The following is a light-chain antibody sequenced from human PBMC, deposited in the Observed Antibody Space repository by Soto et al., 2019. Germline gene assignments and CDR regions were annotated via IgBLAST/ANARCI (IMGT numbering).Light chain of an antibody. CDR3: QQYNRWPRA. CDR1: RSVSSN. CDR2: GAS. Sequence: ELVMTHSPATLSVSPVERAILSCRASRSVSSNLAWYQQKPGQAPRLLIYGASTRPIGIPARFSGTGSETEFTLTISSLQSEDFAVYYCQQYNRWPRAFGQGTKVDIK. V-gene: IGKV3-15*01. J-gene: IGKJ1*01.